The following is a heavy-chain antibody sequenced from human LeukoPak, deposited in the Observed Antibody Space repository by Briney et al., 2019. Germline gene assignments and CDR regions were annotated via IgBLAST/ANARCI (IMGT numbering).Heavy chain of an antibody. D-gene: IGHD6-13*01. Sequence: PSETLSLTCTVSGGSISSYYWSWIRQPPGKGLEWIGYIYYTGSTYYNPSLKSRVTISVDTSKYQFSLKMSSVTAADTAVFYCARGSSSWTFEYWGQGTLVTVSS. CDR1: GGSISSYY. CDR2: IYYTGST. CDR3: ARGSSSWTFEY. J-gene: IGHJ4*02. V-gene: IGHV4-59*01.